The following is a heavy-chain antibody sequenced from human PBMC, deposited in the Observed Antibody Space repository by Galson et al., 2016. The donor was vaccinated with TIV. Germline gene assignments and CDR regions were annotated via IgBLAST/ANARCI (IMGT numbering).Heavy chain of an antibody. CDR1: GFTFDDYG. D-gene: IGHD2-21*02. V-gene: IGHV3-9*01. CDR3: AKEQSCGGDCYPFDF. CDR2: ITWNSVGI. Sequence: SLRLSCAASGFTFDDYGMHWVRQPPGKGLEWVSGITWNSVGIDYADSVKGRFTISRDNAKNSLYLQMNSLRPDDTALYYCAKEQSCGGDCYPFDFWGQGARVTVSS. J-gene: IGHJ4*02.